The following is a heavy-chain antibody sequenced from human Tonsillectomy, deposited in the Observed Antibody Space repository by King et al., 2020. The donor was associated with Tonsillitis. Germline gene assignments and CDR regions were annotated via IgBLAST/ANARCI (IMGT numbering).Heavy chain of an antibody. J-gene: IGHJ4*02. D-gene: IGHD3-22*01. Sequence: VQLQESGPGLVKASETLSLTCTVSGSSISSGYYWGWIRQPPGKGLMWIGSVYYNGNTNYNPSLKNRVTISMDTSKNQFSLNLTSVTAADTAVYYCASRFYFDSSGFYSFDSWGQGTLVTVSS. V-gene: IGHV4-38-2*02. CDR2: VYYNGNT. CDR1: GSSISSGYY. CDR3: ASRFYFDSSGFYSFDS.